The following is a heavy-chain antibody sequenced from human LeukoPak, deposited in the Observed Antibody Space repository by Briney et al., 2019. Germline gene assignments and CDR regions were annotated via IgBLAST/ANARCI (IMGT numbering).Heavy chain of an antibody. CDR3: ARDNWETDYANAFDI. CDR1: GYTFTSYG. Sequence: ASVKVSCKASGYTFTSYGISWVRQAPGQGLEWMGWISAYNGNTNYAQKLQGRVTMTTDTSTSTAYMELRSLRSDDTAVYYCARDNWETDYANAFDIWGQGTVVTVSS. CDR2: ISAYNGNT. V-gene: IGHV1-18*01. J-gene: IGHJ3*02. D-gene: IGHD7-27*01.